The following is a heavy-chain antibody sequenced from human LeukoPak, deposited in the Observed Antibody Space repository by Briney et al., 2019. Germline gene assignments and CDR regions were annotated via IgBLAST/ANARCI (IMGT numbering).Heavy chain of an antibody. J-gene: IGHJ6*03. V-gene: IGHV3-30*18. CDR3: AKDVVVVPAASDYMDV. Sequence: GGSLRLSCEASGFTFSGYGMHWVRQAPGMGLEWVAVISYDGSNKYYGDSMKGRFTISRDNSKNTVYLQMNSLRAEDTAAYYCAKDVVVVPAASDYMDVWGKGTTVTVSS. CDR1: GFTFSGYG. D-gene: IGHD2-2*01. CDR2: ISYDGSNK.